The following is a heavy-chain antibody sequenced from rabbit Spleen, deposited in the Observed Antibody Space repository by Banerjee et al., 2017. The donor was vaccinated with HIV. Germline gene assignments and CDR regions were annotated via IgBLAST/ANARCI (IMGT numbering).Heavy chain of an antibody. CDR2: IDPIFGGT. CDR3: VRDGAGGSYFAL. CDR1: GFDFSTYG. D-gene: IGHD8-1*01. Sequence: QEQLVESGGGLVQPGGSLKFSCKAFGFDFSTYGVNGVRQAPGKGLEWIGYIDPIFGGTYYATWVNGRFTISSHNAQNTLFLQLNSLTVADTATYFCVRDGAGGSYFALWGQGTLVTVS. J-gene: IGHJ6*01. V-gene: IGHV1S47*01.